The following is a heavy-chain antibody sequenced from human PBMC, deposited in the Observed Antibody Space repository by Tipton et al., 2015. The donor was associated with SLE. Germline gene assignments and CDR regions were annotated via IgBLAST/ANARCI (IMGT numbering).Heavy chain of an antibody. J-gene: IGHJ4*02. Sequence: TLSLTCTVSGGSVSSGYYWGWIRQPPGKGLEWIGSSYYSGSTYYNPSLKSRVTISVDTSKNQFSLKLSSVTAADTAVYYCARDRVEYSSSDYWGQGTLVTVSS. D-gene: IGHD6-13*01. CDR2: SYYSGST. V-gene: IGHV4-39*07. CDR3: ARDRVEYSSSDY. CDR1: GGSVSSGYY.